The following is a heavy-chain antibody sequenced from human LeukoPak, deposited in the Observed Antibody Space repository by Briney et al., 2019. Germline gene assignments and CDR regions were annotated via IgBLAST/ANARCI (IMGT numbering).Heavy chain of an antibody. D-gene: IGHD6-19*01. CDR2: INSDGSST. CDR1: GFTFSSYW. CDR3: AREGIAVADTFDY. Sequence: PGGSLRLSCAASGFTFSSYWMHWVRQAPGKGLVWVSRINSDGSSTSYADSVKGRFTISRDNAKNTLYLQMNSRRAEDTAVYYCAREGIAVADTFDYWGQGTLVTVSS. J-gene: IGHJ4*02. V-gene: IGHV3-74*01.